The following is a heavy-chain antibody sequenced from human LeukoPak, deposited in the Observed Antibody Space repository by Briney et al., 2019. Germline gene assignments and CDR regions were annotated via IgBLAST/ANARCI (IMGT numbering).Heavy chain of an antibody. D-gene: IGHD3-10*01. CDR1: GYSFTSFW. CDR2: IYPGDSDT. J-gene: IGHJ4*02. V-gene: IGHV5-51*01. CDR3: ASFTMVRGVVTDY. Sequence: GESLKISCQGFGYSFTSFWIGWVRQMPGKGLEWMGVIYPGDSDTRYRPSFQGQVTISADKSITTAYLQWSSLKASDTAIYYCASFTMVRGVVTDYWGQGTLVTVSS.